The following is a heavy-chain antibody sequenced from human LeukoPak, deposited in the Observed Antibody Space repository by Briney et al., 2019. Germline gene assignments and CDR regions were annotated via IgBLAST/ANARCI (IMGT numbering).Heavy chain of an antibody. D-gene: IGHD3-10*01. CDR2: VSYSGSP. J-gene: IGHJ6*02. V-gene: IGHV4-39*07. CDR1: GASINIYTYY. Sequence: SETLSLTCTVSGASINIYTYYWGWLRQPPGKGLEWFGCVSYSGSPYYNPSLTSRATISVDTSRNQVSLKLSSVTAADTAVYYCARVYYYGSGTNYYGMDVWGQGTTVTVSS. CDR3: ARVYYYGSGTNYYGMDV.